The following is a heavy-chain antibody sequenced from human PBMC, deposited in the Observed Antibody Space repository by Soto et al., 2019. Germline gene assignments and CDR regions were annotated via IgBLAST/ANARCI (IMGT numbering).Heavy chain of an antibody. V-gene: IGHV4-61*01. CDR1: GGSVSSGSYY. J-gene: IGHJ4*02. Sequence: SETLSLTCTVSGGSVSSGSYYWSWIRQPPGKGLEWIGYIYYSGSTNYNHSLKRQVTISVDTSKNQFSLKLSSVTAADMAVYYCARNSDSSGSFDYWGQGTLVTVSS. D-gene: IGHD3-22*01. CDR3: ARNSDSSGSFDY. CDR2: IYYSGST.